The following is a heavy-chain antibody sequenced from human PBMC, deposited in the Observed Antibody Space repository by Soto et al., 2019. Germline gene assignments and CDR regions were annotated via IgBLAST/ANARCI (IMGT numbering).Heavy chain of an antibody. CDR2: ISYGGSNK. V-gene: IGHV3-30*18. J-gene: IGHJ4*02. CDR3: AKSSQRGAPFDY. CDR1: GFTFSSYG. D-gene: IGHD3-10*01. Sequence: PRGSLRLSCAASGFTFSSYGLYWVRQAPGKGLERVAVISYGGSNKYYAGSVKGRFTISRDNSKNTLYLQMNSLRAEDTAVYYCAKSSQRGAPFDYWGQGTLVTVSS.